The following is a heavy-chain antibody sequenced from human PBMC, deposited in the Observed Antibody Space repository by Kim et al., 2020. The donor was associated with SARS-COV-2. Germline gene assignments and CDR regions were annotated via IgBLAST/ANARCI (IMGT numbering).Heavy chain of an antibody. D-gene: IGHD6-6*01. Sequence: GGSLRLSCAASGFTFSSYWMNWVRQAPGKGLEWVANIKQDGSEKYYVDSVKGRFTISRDNAKNSLYLQMNSLRAEDTAVYFCARDMRGSSSFVYYYYYYMYVWGKGTTVTVSS. CDR1: GFTFSSYW. J-gene: IGHJ6*03. CDR2: IKQDGSEK. CDR3: ARDMRGSSSFVYYYYYYMYV. V-gene: IGHV3-7*01.